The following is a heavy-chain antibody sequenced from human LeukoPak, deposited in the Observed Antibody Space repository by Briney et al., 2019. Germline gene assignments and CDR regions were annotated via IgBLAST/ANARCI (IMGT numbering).Heavy chain of an antibody. CDR2: VYHRGST. Sequence: WQSLSLTCALSGHSLSSGYYWAWIRQPPGKGLEWFGSVYHRGSTYYNPSLKCRVTLSLHTPKNQFSLKLISVTAADTSLYYCARHVVPAAQSSYMDVWGKGTTVTVSS. J-gene: IGHJ6*03. D-gene: IGHD2-2*01. CDR1: GHSLSSGYY. CDR3: ARHVVPAAQSSYMDV. V-gene: IGHV4-38-2*01.